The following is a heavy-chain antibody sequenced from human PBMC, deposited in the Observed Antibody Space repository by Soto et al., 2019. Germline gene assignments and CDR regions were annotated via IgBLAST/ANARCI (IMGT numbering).Heavy chain of an antibody. CDR2: ISPGGST. CDR3: DRARGYRGYDPYANWSDL. CDR1: GVSFSSGSDS. V-gene: IGHV4-30-2*01. J-gene: IGHJ5*02. D-gene: IGHD5-12*01. Sequence: SETLSLTCSVSGVSFSSGSDSWSWIRQPPGKGLKWIGYISPGGSTSYNPSLKSRATISVDRSTNQFSLKLTSVTAADPAVYYGDRARGYRGYDPYANWSDLRGKGTLVTVSS.